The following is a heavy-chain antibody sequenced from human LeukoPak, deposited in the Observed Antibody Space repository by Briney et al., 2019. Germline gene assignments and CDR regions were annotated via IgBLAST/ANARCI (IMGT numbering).Heavy chain of an antibody. D-gene: IGHD6-19*01. Sequence: ASVKVSCKVSGYTLTELSMNWVRQAPGKGLEWMGGFDPEDGETIYAQKFQGRVTMTEDTSTDTAYMELSSLKSEDTAVYYCATLRYAAVAGIDLPTDYWGQGTLVTVSS. J-gene: IGHJ4*02. CDR3: ATLRYAAVAGIDLPTDY. V-gene: IGHV1-24*01. CDR2: FDPEDGET. CDR1: GYTLTELS.